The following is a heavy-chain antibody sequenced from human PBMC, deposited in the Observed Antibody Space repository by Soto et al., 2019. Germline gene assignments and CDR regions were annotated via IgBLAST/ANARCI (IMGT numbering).Heavy chain of an antibody. CDR1: GGTFSSYA. V-gene: IGHV1-69*06. D-gene: IGHD6-6*01. CDR2: IIPIFGTA. CDR3: AAGVGIAARPNYYYGMDV. Sequence: QVQLVQSGAEVKKPGSSVKVSCKASGGTFSSYAISWVRQAPGQGLEWMGGIIPIFGTANYAQKFQGRVTITADKSTSTAHMELSSLRSEDTAVYYCAAGVGIAARPNYYYGMDVWGQGTTVTVSS. J-gene: IGHJ6*02.